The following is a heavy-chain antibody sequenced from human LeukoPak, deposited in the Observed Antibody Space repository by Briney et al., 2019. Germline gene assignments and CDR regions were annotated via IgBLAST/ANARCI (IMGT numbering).Heavy chain of an antibody. CDR2: ISGSGGST. Sequence: GGSLRLSCAASGFTFSSYAMSWVRQAPGKGLEWVSAISGSGGSTYYADSVKGRFTISRDNSKNTLYLQMNSLRAEDTAVYYCAKDMGIQLWTPIDYWGQGTLVTVSS. J-gene: IGHJ4*02. CDR1: GFTFSSYA. D-gene: IGHD5-18*01. CDR3: AKDMGIQLWTPIDY. V-gene: IGHV3-23*01.